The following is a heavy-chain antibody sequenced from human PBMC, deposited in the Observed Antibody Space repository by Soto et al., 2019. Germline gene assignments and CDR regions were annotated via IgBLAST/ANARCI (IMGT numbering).Heavy chain of an antibody. CDR2: IIVYNGGT. CDR1: GYPFTGYR. Sequence: ASVKVSCKASGYPFTGYRISWVRQAPGQGLEWMGWIIVYNGGTNYAQKIQGRVTMTTDTSASTAYMELRSLRSDDTAIYYCARETCSGGGCSFDFWGQGTLVTV. CDR3: ARETCSGGGCSFDF. V-gene: IGHV1-18*01. J-gene: IGHJ4*02. D-gene: IGHD2-15*01.